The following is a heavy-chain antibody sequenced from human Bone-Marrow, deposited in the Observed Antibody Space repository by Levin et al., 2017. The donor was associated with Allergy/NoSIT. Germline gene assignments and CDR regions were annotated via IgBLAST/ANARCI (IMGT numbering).Heavy chain of an antibody. CDR2: IYFNGKI. Sequence: PSETLSLTCTVSGVPLSSHRYYWNWIRQPPGKGLEWIAYIYFNGKIDYNPSLRGRISISMDTSKNQFSLKVTSLTAADTAVYYCAGGLEHDRAGALDLWGRGTLVTVSS. CDR1: GVPLSSHRYY. CDR3: AGGLEHDRAGALDL. D-gene: IGHD1/OR15-1a*01. V-gene: IGHV4-30-4*01. J-gene: IGHJ3*01.